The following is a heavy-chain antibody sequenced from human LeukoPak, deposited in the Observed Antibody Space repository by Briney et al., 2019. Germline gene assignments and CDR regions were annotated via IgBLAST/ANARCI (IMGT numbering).Heavy chain of an antibody. CDR2: ISGSGGST. CDR1: GFTFSSYA. J-gene: IGHJ4*02. D-gene: IGHD4-17*01. CDR3: ANHNYGDYDLDVDY. V-gene: IGHV3-23*01. Sequence: QTGGSLRLSCAASGFTFSSYAMSWVRQAPGKGLEWVSAISGSGGSTYYADSVKGRFTISRDNSKNTLYLQMNSLRAEDTAVYYCANHNYGDYDLDVDYWGQGTLVTVSS.